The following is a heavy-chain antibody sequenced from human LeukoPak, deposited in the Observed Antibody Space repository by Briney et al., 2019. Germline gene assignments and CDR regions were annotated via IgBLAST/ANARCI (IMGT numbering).Heavy chain of an antibody. CDR2: IWYDGSNK. J-gene: IGHJ4*02. D-gene: IGHD2-21*02. V-gene: IGHV3-33*01. CDR1: GFTFSSYG. CDR3: ARDRTSYCGGDCLPSYFDY. Sequence: GGSLRLSCAASGFTFSSYGMHWVRQAPGKGLEWVAVIWYDGSNKYYADSVKGRFTISGDNSKNTLYLQMNSLRAEDTAVYYCARDRTSYCGGDCLPSYFDYWGQGTLVTVSS.